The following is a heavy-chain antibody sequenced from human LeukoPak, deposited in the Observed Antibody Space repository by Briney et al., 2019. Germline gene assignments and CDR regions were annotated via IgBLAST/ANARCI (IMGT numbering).Heavy chain of an antibody. D-gene: IGHD5-12*01. J-gene: IGHJ6*03. CDR3: ARWEGGIVAGYYMDV. CDR2: ISSSSSTI. V-gene: IGHV3-48*01. Sequence: PGGSLRLSCAASGFTFSSYWMSWVRQAPGKGLEWVSYISSSSSTIYYADSVKGRFTISRDNAKNSLYLQMNSLRAEDTAVYYCARWEGGIVAGYYMDVWGKGTTVTVSS. CDR1: GFTFSSYW.